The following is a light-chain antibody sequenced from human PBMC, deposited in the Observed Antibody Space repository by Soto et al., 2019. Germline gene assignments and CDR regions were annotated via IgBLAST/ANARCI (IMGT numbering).Light chain of an antibody. CDR3: QQSYSTPIT. J-gene: IGKJ5*01. Sequence: DIQVTQSQSSLSASVGDRVTITCRASQSISSYLNWYQQKPGKAPKLLIYAASSLQSGVPSRFSGSGSGTDFTLTISSLQPEDFATYYCQQSYSTPITFGQRTLLEI. CDR2: AAS. V-gene: IGKV1-39*01. CDR1: QSISSY.